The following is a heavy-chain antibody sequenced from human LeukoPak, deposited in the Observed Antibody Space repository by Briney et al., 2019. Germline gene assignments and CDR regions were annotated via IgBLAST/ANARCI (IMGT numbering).Heavy chain of an antibody. CDR2: IKSKTDGGTT. Sequence: PGRSLRLSCAASGFSFSTYGMHWVRQAPGKGLEWVGRIKSKTDGGTTDYAAPVKGRFSMSRDDSTNTLYLQMNSLKTEDTAVYYCISGGLVHDYWGQGTLVTVSS. CDR1: GFSFSTYG. D-gene: IGHD6-19*01. V-gene: IGHV3-15*01. CDR3: ISGGLVHDY. J-gene: IGHJ4*02.